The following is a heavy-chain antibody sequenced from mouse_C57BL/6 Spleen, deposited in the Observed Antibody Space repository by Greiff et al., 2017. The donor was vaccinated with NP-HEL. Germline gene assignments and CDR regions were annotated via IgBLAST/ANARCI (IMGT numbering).Heavy chain of an antibody. CDR2: IFPGSGST. V-gene: IGHV1-75*01. CDR1: GYTFTDYY. D-gene: IGHD1-1*01. J-gene: IGHJ3*01. Sequence: VQLQQSGPELVKPGASVKISCKASGYTFTDYYINWVKQRPGQGLEWIGWIFPGSGSTYYNEKFKGKATLTVDKSSSTAYMLLSSLTSEDSAVYFCAREGTTVVATRAWFAYWGQGTLVTVSA. CDR3: AREGTTVVATRAWFAY.